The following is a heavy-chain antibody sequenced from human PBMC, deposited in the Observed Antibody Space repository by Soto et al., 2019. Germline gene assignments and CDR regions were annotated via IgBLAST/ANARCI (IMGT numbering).Heavy chain of an antibody. J-gene: IGHJ4*02. D-gene: IGHD2-8*01. Sequence: GGWLRLPCAPSGCTLSSYPIHWVRQAPGKGPVWVSRITEDGSGTTYADSVKGRFTVTRDNAKNTMYLQMSGLGAEDTAVYHCVRGTNGWRGMDYWGQGTLVTVSS. CDR2: ITEDGSGT. CDR3: VRGTNGWRGMDY. CDR1: GCTLSSYP. V-gene: IGHV3-74*01.